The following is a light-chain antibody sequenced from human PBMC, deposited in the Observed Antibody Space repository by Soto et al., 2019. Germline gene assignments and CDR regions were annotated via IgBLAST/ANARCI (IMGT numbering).Light chain of an antibody. Sequence: ALTQPASVSGSPGQSIAISCTGTSSDVGGYNYVSWYQQHPGKAPKLMLYDVSNRPSGVSSRFSGSKSGNTASLTISGLQAEDEADYYCNSYTSSSTYVFGTGTKVTVL. J-gene: IGLJ1*01. CDR3: NSYTSSSTYV. CDR1: SSDVGGYNY. CDR2: DVS. V-gene: IGLV2-14*01.